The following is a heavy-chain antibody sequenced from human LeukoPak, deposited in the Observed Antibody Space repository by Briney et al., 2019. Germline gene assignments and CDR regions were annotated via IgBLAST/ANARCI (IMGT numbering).Heavy chain of an antibody. Sequence: ASVKVSCKASGYTFTGYYMHWVRQAPGQGLEWMGWINPNSGGTNYAQKFQGRVTMTRNTSMSTAYMELSSLRSEDTAVYYCARAGGYCGRISCPYYFDYWGQGPLVAVSS. D-gene: IGHD2-15*01. CDR1: GYTFTGYY. V-gene: IGHV1-2*02. J-gene: IGHJ4*02. CDR2: INPNSGGT. CDR3: ARAGGYCGRISCPYYFDY.